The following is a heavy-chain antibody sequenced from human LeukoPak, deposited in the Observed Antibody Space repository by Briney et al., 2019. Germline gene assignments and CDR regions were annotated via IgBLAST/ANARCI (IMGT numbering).Heavy chain of an antibody. V-gene: IGHV4-39*01. CDR3: ARGVTMIVVVIHDWYFDL. Sequence: SETLSLTCTVSGGSISSSSYYWGWIRQPPGKGLEWIGIIYYSGRTYYNPSLKSRVTISVDTPKNQFSLKLSSVTAADTAVYYCARGVTMIVVVIHDWYFDLWGRGTLVTVSS. CDR1: GGSISSSSYY. J-gene: IGHJ2*01. D-gene: IGHD3-22*01. CDR2: IYYSGRT.